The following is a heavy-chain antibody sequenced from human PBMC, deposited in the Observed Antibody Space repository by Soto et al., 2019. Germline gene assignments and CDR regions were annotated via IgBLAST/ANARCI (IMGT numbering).Heavy chain of an antibody. Sequence: GESLKISCQGSGYSFTSYWIGWVRQMPGKGLEWMGIIYPGDSDTRYSPSFQGQVTISADKSISTAYLQWSSLKASDTAMYYCARHNPSYYYDSSGYYYGYYYGMDVWGQGTTVTVS. D-gene: IGHD3-22*01. J-gene: IGHJ6*02. CDR1: GYSFTSYW. CDR2: IYPGDSDT. CDR3: ARHNPSYYYDSSGYYYGYYYGMDV. V-gene: IGHV5-51*01.